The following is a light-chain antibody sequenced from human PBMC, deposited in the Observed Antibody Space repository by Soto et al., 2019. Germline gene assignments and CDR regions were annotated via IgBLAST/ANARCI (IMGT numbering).Light chain of an antibody. Sequence: QSVLTQPRSVSGSPGQSVTISCTGTSSDVGAYNYVSWYQQHPGKAPKLMTYDVSKRPSGVPDRFSGSKSGNTASLTISGLRAEDEADYYCCSYADNYSYVFGTGTKVTVL. CDR2: DVS. CDR1: SSDVGAYNY. V-gene: IGLV2-11*01. J-gene: IGLJ1*01. CDR3: CSYADNYSYV.